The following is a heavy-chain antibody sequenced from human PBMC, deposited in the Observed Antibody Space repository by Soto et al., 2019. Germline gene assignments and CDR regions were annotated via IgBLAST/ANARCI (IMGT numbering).Heavy chain of an antibody. CDR1: GGSFSGYH. D-gene: IGHD2-2*02. CDR3: SHYRLMGSPGIIVVGPAAITHYYYGMDV. J-gene: IGHJ6*02. Sequence: SEPLYLTCAVYGGSFSGYHWSWIRQPPGKGLEWIGEINHSGSTNYNPSLKSRVTISVDTSKNQFSLKLSSVTAADTAVLLTSHYRLMGSPGIIVVGPAAITHYYYGMDVWGHGTTVAVAS. CDR2: INHSGST. V-gene: IGHV4-34*01.